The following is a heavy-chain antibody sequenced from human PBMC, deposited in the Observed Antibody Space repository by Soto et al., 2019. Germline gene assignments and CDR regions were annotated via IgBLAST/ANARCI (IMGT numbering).Heavy chain of an antibody. V-gene: IGHV1-46*01. CDR3: AREEGLLYFDY. CDR2: INASGGTR. J-gene: IGHJ4*02. Sequence: QVQLVQSGAEVKKPGASVKVSCEASGYTFTNKYMHWVRQAPGQGLEWMGIINASGGTRSYAQKFQGRVTMTRDTSTSTVYMELSSLRSEDTAVYYCAREEGLLYFDYWGQGTLVTVSS. CDR1: GYTFTNKY. D-gene: IGHD2-21*02.